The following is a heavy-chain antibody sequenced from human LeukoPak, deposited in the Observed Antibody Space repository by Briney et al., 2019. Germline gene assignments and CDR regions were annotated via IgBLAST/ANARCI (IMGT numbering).Heavy chain of an antibody. CDR2: INPNSGGT. CDR1: GYTFTCYY. J-gene: IGHJ6*04. Sequence: GASVKVSCKASGYTFTCYYMHWVRQAPGQGLEGMGWINPNSGGTNYAQKFQGWVTMTRDTSISTAYMELSRLRSDDTAVYYCAREKGWVIGTMVRGVDYGMDVWGKGTTVTVSS. V-gene: IGHV1-2*04. CDR3: AREKGWVIGTMVRGVDYGMDV. D-gene: IGHD3-10*01.